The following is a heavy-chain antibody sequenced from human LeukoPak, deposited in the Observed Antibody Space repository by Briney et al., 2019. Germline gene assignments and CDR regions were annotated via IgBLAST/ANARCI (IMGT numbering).Heavy chain of an antibody. V-gene: IGHV4-34*01. Sequence: SETLSLTCAVYGGSVTGFSWSWIRQSPVKGLESIGVINHSGGTNYSPSPQSRVTLSLDTSKNQFSLTLTSVTAADTAVYYCVRGRNVKWVPGVGGNPRPSRYYYYLDVWGKGTTVTVSS. CDR3: VRGRNVKWVPGVGGNPRPSRYYYYLDV. CDR2: INHSGGT. J-gene: IGHJ6*03. D-gene: IGHD4-23*01. CDR1: GGSVTGFS.